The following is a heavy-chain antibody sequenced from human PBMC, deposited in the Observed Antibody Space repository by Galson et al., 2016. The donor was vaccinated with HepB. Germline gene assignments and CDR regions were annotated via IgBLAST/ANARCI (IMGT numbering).Heavy chain of an antibody. CDR3: TTWLSHHFDY. J-gene: IGHJ4*02. V-gene: IGHV3-23*01. Sequence: SLRLSCAASGFTFRNYASSWVRRAPGKGLEWVSPIDGPPPNTHYADSVRGRFSIYRDNSRDTLYLQMDSLTAEDSAIYYCTTWLSHHFDYWGQGTRVTVSS. CDR1: GFTFRNYA. D-gene: IGHD6-19*01. CDR2: IDGPPPNT.